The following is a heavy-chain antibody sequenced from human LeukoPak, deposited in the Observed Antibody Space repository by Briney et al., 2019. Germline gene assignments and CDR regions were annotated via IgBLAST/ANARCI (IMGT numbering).Heavy chain of an antibody. J-gene: IGHJ3*02. CDR2: ISSSGSTI. D-gene: IGHD3-22*01. Sequence: GGSLRLSCAASGFTFSSYEMNWVRQAPGKGLEWFSYISSSGSTIYYADSVKGRFTISRDNAKNSLYLQMNSLRAEDTAVYYCARDPSRVTMIDQLPWAFDIWGQGTMVTVSS. CDR3: ARDPSRVTMIDQLPWAFDI. V-gene: IGHV3-48*03. CDR1: GFTFSSYE.